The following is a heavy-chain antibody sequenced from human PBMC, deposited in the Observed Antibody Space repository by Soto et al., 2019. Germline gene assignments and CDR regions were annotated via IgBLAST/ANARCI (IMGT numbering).Heavy chain of an antibody. CDR3: AHIVVVGLGYSFDY. Sequence: QITLKESGPTLVKPTQTLTLTCTFSGFSLSSTRMAVGWIRQPPGQALEWFALIYWDDDKYYSPFLKSRLTITKDTSNNQVVLTMSNMDPVDTARYYCAHIVVVGLGYSFDYWGQGTLVTVSS. J-gene: IGHJ4*02. V-gene: IGHV2-5*02. CDR1: GFSLSSTRMA. CDR2: IYWDDDK. D-gene: IGHD3-22*01.